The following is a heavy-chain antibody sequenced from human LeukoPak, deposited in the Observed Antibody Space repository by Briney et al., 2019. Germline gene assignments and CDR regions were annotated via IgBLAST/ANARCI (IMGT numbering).Heavy chain of an antibody. CDR2: IYYSGST. D-gene: IGHD4-17*01. V-gene: IGHV4-59*01. CDR1: GGSISSYY. J-gene: IGHJ6*02. Sequence: SEILSLTCTVSGGSISSYYWSWIRQPPGKGLEWIGYIYYSGSTSYNPSLKSRVTISVDTSKNQFSLKLSSVTAADTAVYYCARGTVTYGMDVWGQGTTVTVSS. CDR3: ARGTVTYGMDV.